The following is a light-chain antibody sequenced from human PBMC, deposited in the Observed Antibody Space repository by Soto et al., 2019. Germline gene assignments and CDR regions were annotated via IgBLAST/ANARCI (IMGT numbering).Light chain of an antibody. V-gene: IGKV3-20*01. Sequence: TVLTLSPGSLSFSPNESATLSCMASRSLDSGQLAWYQQKVGRAPRLLIHDAFMRATGIPDRFSGSGSGTDFTLTIARLEPEDFAVYYCQQYGDSPRTFGQGTRLEIK. CDR2: DAF. CDR1: RSLDSGQ. J-gene: IGKJ5*01. CDR3: QQYGDSPRT.